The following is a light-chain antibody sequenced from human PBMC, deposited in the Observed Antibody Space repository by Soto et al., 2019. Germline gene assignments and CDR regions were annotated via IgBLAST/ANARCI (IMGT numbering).Light chain of an antibody. Sequence: EVVMTQSPATLSVSPGERATLSCRASQTVYSNLAWYQQKPGQAPRLFIYGASTRATGIPDRFSGSGSGTDFTLTISSLEPEDSAVYYCQQRSNSPPWITFGQGTRLEIK. CDR2: GAS. CDR1: QTVYSN. V-gene: IGKV3-11*01. CDR3: QQRSNSPPWIT. J-gene: IGKJ5*01.